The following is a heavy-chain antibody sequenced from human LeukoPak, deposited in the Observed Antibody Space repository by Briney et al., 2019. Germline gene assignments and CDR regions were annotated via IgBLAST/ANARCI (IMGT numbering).Heavy chain of an antibody. CDR3: ARFPASAEYRHYYHMDV. CDR2: MYYSESA. J-gene: IGHJ6*03. Sequence: SETLSLTCTVSGGSISNNFWTWIRQPPGKGLECIGFMYYSESASYNPSLNSRVTVSVDKSKNQISLKLTSVTAADTAVYYCARFPASAEYRHYYHMDVWGKGTTVTVS. CDR1: GGSISNNF. V-gene: IGHV4-59*01. D-gene: IGHD6-25*01.